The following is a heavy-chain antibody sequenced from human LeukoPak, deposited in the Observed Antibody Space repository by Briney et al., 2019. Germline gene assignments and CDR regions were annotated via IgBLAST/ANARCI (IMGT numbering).Heavy chain of an antibody. D-gene: IGHD1-26*01. CDR2: ISAYNGNT. CDR3: ASSEDSGSTYYFNY. V-gene: IGHV1-18*01. Sequence: ASVKVSCKASGYTFTSYGISWVRQAPGQGLEWMGWISAYNGNTNYAQKLQGRVTMTTDTSTSTAYMELSSLRSEDTAVYYCASSEDSGSTYYFNYWGQGTLVTVSS. CDR1: GYTFTSYG. J-gene: IGHJ4*02.